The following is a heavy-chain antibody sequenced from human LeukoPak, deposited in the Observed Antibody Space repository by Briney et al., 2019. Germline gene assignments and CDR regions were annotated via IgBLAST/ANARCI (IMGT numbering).Heavy chain of an antibody. CDR2: MFHSSSA. J-gene: IGHJ6*03. CDR1: GGSISTSDYF. Sequence: SETLSLTCTISGGSISTSDYFWGWIRQPPGRGLEWIGSMFHSSSAYYSPSLKSRVTITLGPSRNQFSLKLSSVTAADTAVYYCARVYCGTPNRYIGEPYYYYYMDVWGKGTTVTVSS. D-gene: IGHD2-21*01. CDR3: ARVYCGTPNRYIGEPYYYYYMDV. V-gene: IGHV4-39*07.